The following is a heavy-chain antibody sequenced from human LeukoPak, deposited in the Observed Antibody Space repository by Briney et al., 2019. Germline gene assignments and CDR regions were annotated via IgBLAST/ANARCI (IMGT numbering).Heavy chain of an antibody. Sequence: ASVKVSCKASGYTFPSYNFNWVRQPTGQGLEGRGGWNPNSGNTGYAQKFQGRVTMTRNTSISTAYMELSSLRSEDTAVYYCARFGELTRDYYYYGMDVWGQGTTVTVSS. J-gene: IGHJ6*02. V-gene: IGHV1-8*01. CDR3: ARFGELTRDYYYYGMDV. CDR2: WNPNSGNT. D-gene: IGHD3-10*01. CDR1: GYTFPSYN.